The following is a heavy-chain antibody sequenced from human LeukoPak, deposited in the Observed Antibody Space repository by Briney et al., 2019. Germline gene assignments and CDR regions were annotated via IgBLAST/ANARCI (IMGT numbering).Heavy chain of an antibody. Sequence: GGSLRLSCAASGFTFSSYGMHWVRQAPGKGLEWVAVISYDGSNKYYADSVKGRFTISRDNAKNSLYLQMNSLRADDTAVYYCARFAAGGSYYYYMDVWGKGTTVTVSS. D-gene: IGHD6-25*01. J-gene: IGHJ6*03. CDR1: GFTFSSYG. CDR2: ISYDGSNK. V-gene: IGHV3-30*03. CDR3: ARFAAGGSYYYYMDV.